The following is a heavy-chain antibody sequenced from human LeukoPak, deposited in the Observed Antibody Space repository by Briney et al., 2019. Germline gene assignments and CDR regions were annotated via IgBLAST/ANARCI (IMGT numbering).Heavy chain of an antibody. D-gene: IGHD3-22*01. CDR3: AKDDSRALDHFDY. CDR2: ISANGGHS. V-gene: IGHV3-23*01. Sequence: PGGSLRLSCAASGFTFNNYAMSWVRQAPGKGLEWVAGISANGGHSYYPDSVKGRFAISRDSSKNTLYLEMNSLKVEDTAIYYCAKDDSRALDHFDYWGQGTMVTVSS. CDR1: GFTFNNYA. J-gene: IGHJ4*02.